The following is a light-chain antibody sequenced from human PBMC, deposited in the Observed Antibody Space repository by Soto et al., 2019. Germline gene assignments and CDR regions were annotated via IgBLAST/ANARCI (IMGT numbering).Light chain of an antibody. CDR2: AAS. J-gene: IGKJ5*01. CDR3: LQHNSYPIT. V-gene: IGKV1-17*01. Sequence: IQLTQSPSSLSASVGDRVTITCRASQGIRNDLGGYQPNPGKATQRLSDAASSLQSWVPSRFRGSGAGTEFTLTISSLQPEDLATYYCLQHNSYPITFGQGTRLEIK. CDR1: QGIRND.